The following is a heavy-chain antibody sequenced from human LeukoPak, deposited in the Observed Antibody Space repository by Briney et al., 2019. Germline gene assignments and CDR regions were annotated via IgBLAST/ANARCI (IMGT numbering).Heavy chain of an antibody. J-gene: IGHJ4*02. V-gene: IGHV3-23*01. CDR3: ARASPTMVRGVITESFDY. CDR1: GFTFSSYA. D-gene: IGHD3-10*01. Sequence: GSLRLSCAASGFTFSSYAMSWVRQAPGKGLEWVSAISGSGGSTYYADSVKGRFTISRDNSKNTLYLQMNSLRAEDTAVYYCARASPTMVRGVITESFDYWGQGTLVTVSS. CDR2: ISGSGGST.